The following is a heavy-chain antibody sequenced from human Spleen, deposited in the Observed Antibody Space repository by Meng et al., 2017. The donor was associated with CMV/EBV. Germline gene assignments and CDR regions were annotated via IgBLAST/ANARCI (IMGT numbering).Heavy chain of an antibody. Sequence: GGSLRLSCAASGFTFSSYAMHWVRQAPGKGLEWVAVISYDGSNKYYADSVKGRFTISRDNSKNTLYLQMNSLRAEDTAVYYCARDQRITIFGVVTSNYGMDVWGQGTTVTVSS. CDR2: ISYDGSNK. D-gene: IGHD3-3*01. J-gene: IGHJ6*02. V-gene: IGHV3-30*04. CDR3: ARDQRITIFGVVTSNYGMDV. CDR1: GFTFSSYA.